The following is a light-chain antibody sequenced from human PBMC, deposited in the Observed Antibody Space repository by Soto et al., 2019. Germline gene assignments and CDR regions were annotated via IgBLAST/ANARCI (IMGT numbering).Light chain of an antibody. CDR3: QQYNIWPYT. J-gene: IGKJ2*01. CDR2: GAS. CDR1: QSVSIN. V-gene: IGKV3-15*01. Sequence: EIVMTQSPATLSVSPGERATLSCRASQSVSINLAWYQQKPGQAPRLLIYGASTRATGIPASFSGSGSGTEFTLTINSLQSEDFAVYYCQQYNIWPYTFGQGTKLEI.